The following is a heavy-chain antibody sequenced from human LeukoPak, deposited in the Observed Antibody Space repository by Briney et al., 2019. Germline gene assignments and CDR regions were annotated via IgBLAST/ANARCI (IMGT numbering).Heavy chain of an antibody. CDR2: IYHSGRT. V-gene: IGHV4-38-2*02. CDR1: GYSISSGYY. Sequence: SETLSLTSTVSGYSISSGYYWGWIRQPPGKGLEWIGSIYHSGRTYYNPSLKSRVTISVDTSKNKLYLKLSSVTAADTAVYYSAREGDSSSVECFDPWGKGTLVTVSS. D-gene: IGHD6-13*01. CDR3: AREGDSSSVECFDP. J-gene: IGHJ5*02.